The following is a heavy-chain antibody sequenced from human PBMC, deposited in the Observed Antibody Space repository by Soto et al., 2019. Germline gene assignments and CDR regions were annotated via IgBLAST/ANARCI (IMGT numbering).Heavy chain of an antibody. CDR1: GFTFSSYA. V-gene: IGHV3-23*01. D-gene: IGHD3-22*01. J-gene: IGHJ4*02. CDR2: ISGSGGST. CDR3: ATDHYYDSSGYYYFDY. Sequence: GGSLRLSCAASGFTFSSYAMSWVRQAPGKGLEWVSAISGSGGSTYYADSVKGRFTISRDNSKNTLYLQMNSLRAEDTAVYYCATDHYYDSSGYYYFDYWGQGTLVTVSS.